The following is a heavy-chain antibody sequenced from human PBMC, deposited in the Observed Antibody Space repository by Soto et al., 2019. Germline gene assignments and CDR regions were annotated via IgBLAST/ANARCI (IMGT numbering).Heavy chain of an antibody. D-gene: IGHD3-10*01. CDR3: ARGTMVRGGYYYYYGMDV. Sequence: WASVKVSCKASGYTFTSYYMHWVRQAPGQGLEWMGIINPSGGSTSYAQKFQGRVTMTRDTSTSTVYMELSSLRSEDTAVYYCARGTMVRGGYYYYYGMDVWGQGTTVTVSS. CDR2: INPSGGST. J-gene: IGHJ6*02. CDR1: GYTFTSYY. V-gene: IGHV1-46*01.